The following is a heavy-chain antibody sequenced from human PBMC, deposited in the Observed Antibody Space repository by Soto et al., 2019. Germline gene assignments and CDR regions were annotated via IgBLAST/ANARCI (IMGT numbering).Heavy chain of an antibody. D-gene: IGHD3-9*01. CDR1: GGSISSGDYY. J-gene: IGHJ4*02. Sequence: PSETLSLTCTVSGGSISSGDYYWSWIRQPPGKGLEWIGYIYYSGSTYYNPSLKSRVTISVDTSKNQFSLKLSSVTAADTAVYYCARVDHRGYFAILTDYWGQGTLVTVSS. CDR2: IYYSGST. V-gene: IGHV4-30-4*01. CDR3: ARVDHRGYFAILTDY.